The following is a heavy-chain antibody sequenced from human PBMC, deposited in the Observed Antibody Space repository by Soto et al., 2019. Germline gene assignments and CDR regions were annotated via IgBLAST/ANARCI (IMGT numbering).Heavy chain of an antibody. CDR3: ARDAVDTAMVHFDY. V-gene: IGHV3-30-3*01. D-gene: IGHD5-18*01. Sequence: QVQLVESGGGVVQPGRSLRLSCAASGFTFSSYAMHWVRPAPGKGLEWVAVISYDGSNKYYADSVKGRFTISRDNSKNTLYLQMNSLRAEDTAVYYCARDAVDTAMVHFDYWGQGTLVTVSS. CDR1: GFTFSSYA. J-gene: IGHJ4*02. CDR2: ISYDGSNK.